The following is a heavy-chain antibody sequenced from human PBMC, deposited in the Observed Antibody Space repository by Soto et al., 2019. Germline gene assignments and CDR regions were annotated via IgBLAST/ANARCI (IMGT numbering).Heavy chain of an antibody. CDR2: ISAYNGKT. V-gene: IGHV1-18*01. CDR1: GYTFTSYG. D-gene: IGHD1-7*01. J-gene: IGHJ6*02. Sequence: QVQLVQSGAEVKKPGASVKVSCKASGYTFTSYGISWVRQAPGQGLEWMGWISAYNGKTHYAQKLQGRVTMTKDTSTSTVYMELRSLRSDDTAVYYCARGSWNYPYYSYGMDVWGQGTTVTVSS. CDR3: ARGSWNYPYYSYGMDV.